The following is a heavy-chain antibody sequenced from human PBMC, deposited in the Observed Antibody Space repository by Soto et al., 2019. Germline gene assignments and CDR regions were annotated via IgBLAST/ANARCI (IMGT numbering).Heavy chain of an antibody. J-gene: IGHJ5*02. CDR3: TRDENFYASGRGFDP. Sequence: EVQVVESGGGLVKPGGSLRLSCIGSGFTFSTYSMNWVRQAPGRGLEWVSSITSSSDYIHYADSVKGRFPISRDNAKRSLHLQRDSLRAEDTAIYYCTRDENFYASGRGFDPWGQGTLVTVSS. D-gene: IGHD3-10*01. CDR1: GFTFSTYS. V-gene: IGHV3-21*01. CDR2: ITSSSDYI.